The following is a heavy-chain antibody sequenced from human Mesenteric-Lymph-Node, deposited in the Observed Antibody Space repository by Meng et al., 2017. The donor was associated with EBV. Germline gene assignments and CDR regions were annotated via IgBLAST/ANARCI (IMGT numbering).Heavy chain of an antibody. Sequence: QLHLQETGPGMVKPSETRSLTCTVSGGAIGSPIYYWGWIRQPPGKGLEWIGTFSYSGTTYYNTSLKSRVTISVDMSKNQFSLKLSSVTAADTAVYFCVRADYYDTSGVVDYWGQGTLVTVSS. CDR3: VRADYYDTSGVVDY. J-gene: IGHJ4*02. V-gene: IGHV4-39*01. CDR2: FSYSGTT. CDR1: GGAIGSPIYY. D-gene: IGHD3-22*01.